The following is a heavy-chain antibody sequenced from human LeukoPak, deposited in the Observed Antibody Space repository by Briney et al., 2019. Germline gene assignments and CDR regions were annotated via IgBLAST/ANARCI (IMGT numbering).Heavy chain of an antibody. Sequence: GGSLRLSCTSSGFTLSRFAMHWVRQAPGKGLEWLGHMSDDGSEKHYVDSVRGRFTISRDPSKNTLYLEMTSLRTEDTAVYYCAREADSGYYRTVDYWGQGTMVTVS. D-gene: IGHD2-15*01. CDR1: GFTLSRFA. CDR2: MSDDGSEK. V-gene: IGHV3-30-3*01. CDR3: AREADSGYYRTVDY. J-gene: IGHJ4*02.